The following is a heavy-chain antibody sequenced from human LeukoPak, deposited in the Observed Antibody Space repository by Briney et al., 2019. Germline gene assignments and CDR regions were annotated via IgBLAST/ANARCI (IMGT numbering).Heavy chain of an antibody. CDR3: ARDRRTSQSPLFWNY. D-gene: IGHD3-3*01. CDR1: GYTFTSYA. Sequence: ASVKVSCKASGYTFTSYAMHWVRQAPGQRLEWMGWINAGNGNTKYSQKFQGRVTITRDTSASTAYMELSSLRSEDTAVYYCARDRRTSQSPLFWNYWDQGTLVTVSS. CDR2: INAGNGNT. V-gene: IGHV1-3*01. J-gene: IGHJ4*02.